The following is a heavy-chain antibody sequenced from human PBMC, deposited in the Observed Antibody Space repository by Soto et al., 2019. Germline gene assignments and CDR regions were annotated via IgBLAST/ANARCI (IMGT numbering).Heavy chain of an antibody. V-gene: IGHV3-48*01. CDR2: ISDSGSNN. CDR3: VRGGSVSTWGFDP. J-gene: IGHJ5*02. D-gene: IGHD6-13*01. Sequence: GGSLRLSCTASGFSFSHHSMNWVRQTPEKGLEWISYISDSGSNNYYADSVKGRFTISRNNAGRSVFLQMDSLTAEDTAVYYCVRGGSVSTWGFDPWGQGSLVTVSS. CDR1: GFSFSHHS.